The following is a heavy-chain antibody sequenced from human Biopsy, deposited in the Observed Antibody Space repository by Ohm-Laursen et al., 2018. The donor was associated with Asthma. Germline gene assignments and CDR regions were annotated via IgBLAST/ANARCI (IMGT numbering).Heavy chain of an antibody. Sequence: PSETLSLTCTVSGASIKTDDHYWSWLRQPPRKGLEWFGFIHYSGSTSYNPSLKGGVTISVDTSKNQFSLKLSSVTAADTAVYYCARASVAASSNWFDPWGQGTRVTVSS. CDR1: GASIKTDDHY. D-gene: IGHD6-19*01. CDR3: ARASVAASSNWFDP. J-gene: IGHJ5*02. CDR2: IHYSGST. V-gene: IGHV4-30-4*01.